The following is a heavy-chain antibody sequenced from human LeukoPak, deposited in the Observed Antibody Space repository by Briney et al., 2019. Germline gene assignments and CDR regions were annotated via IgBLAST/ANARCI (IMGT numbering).Heavy chain of an antibody. V-gene: IGHV4-59*01. CDR1: GGFISTYY. CDR3: ARADSYYYGMDV. Sequence: SETLSLTCTVSGGFISTYYWSWIRQPPGKGLEWIGYIYYSGSTYYNPSLKSRVTISVDTSKNQFSLELSSVTAADTAVYYCARADSYYYGMDVWGQGTTVTVSS. J-gene: IGHJ6*02. CDR2: IYYSGST. D-gene: IGHD2-15*01.